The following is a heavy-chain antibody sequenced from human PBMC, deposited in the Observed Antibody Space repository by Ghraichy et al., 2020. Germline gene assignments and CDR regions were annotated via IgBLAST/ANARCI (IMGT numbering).Heavy chain of an antibody. J-gene: IGHJ4*02. D-gene: IGHD6-19*01. CDR3: AGRGGSGCPVDY. CDR1: GGSISSSSYY. Sequence: SETLSLTCTVSGGSISSSSYYWGWIRQPPGKGLEWIGSIFYTGSTYYNPSLKSRVTISVDKAKNHFSLKLTSVTAADTAVYYCAGRGGSGCPVDYWGQGTLVTVSS. CDR2: IFYTGST. V-gene: IGHV4-39*02.